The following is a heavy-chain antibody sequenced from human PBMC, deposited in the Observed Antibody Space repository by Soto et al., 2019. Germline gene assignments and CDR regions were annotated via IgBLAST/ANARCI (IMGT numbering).Heavy chain of an antibody. CDR3: ARGLLDATRYYYYGMDV. V-gene: IGHV1-18*01. Sequence: QVQLVQSGAEGKKPGASVKVSCKASGYTFTSYGISWVRQAPGQGLEWMGWISAYNGNTNYAQKLQGRVTMTTDTSTRTAYMELRSVRSDDTAVYYCARGLLDATRYYYYGMDVWGQGTTVTVSS. J-gene: IGHJ6*02. D-gene: IGHD2-21*02. CDR1: GYTFTSYG. CDR2: ISAYNGNT.